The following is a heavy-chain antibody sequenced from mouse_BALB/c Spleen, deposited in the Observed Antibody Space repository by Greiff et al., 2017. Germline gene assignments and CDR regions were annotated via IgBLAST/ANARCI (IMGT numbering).Heavy chain of an antibody. D-gene: IGHD1-2*01. CDR2: ISSGGSYT. V-gene: IGHV5-9-3*01. Sequence: EVQLVESGGGLVKPGGSLKLSCAASGFTFSSYAMSWVRQTPEKGLEWVAIISSGGSYTYYPDSVKGRFTISRDNAMNTLYLQMRSLGSEDTAMYSCARESFMDYWGQGTSVTVSS. CDR3: ARESFMDY. CDR1: GFTFSSYA. J-gene: IGHJ4*01.